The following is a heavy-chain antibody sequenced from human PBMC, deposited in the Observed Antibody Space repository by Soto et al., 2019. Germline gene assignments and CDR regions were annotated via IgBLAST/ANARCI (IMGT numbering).Heavy chain of an antibody. CDR1: GASISSRDYY. J-gene: IGHJ4*02. V-gene: IGHV4-39*01. CDR2: IDYNGVT. D-gene: IGHD2-2*01. Sequence: SETLSLTCSVSGASISSRDYYWGWIRQTPGKGLEWIGNIDYNGVTYYNPSLKSRVTVSKDTSKNQFSLKVASVTAADTASYYCGRVMIGTSRHTDSDYWGQGTQVTVSS. CDR3: GRVMIGTSRHTDSDY.